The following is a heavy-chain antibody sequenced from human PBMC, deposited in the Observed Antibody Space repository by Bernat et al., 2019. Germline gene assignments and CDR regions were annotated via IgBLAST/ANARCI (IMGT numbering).Heavy chain of an antibody. J-gene: IGHJ4*01. Sequence: EVQLVESGGGLVQPGGSLRLSRAASGFTFSSYAMSWVRQAPGKGMGWVSAISSSGGSTDNADSVKGQFTITRDNSKNTLNLQMNSLRARDTAVYYCASDTLGYCTGGVCPDYWGQGTLVTVSS. V-gene: IGHV3-23*04. CDR1: GFTFSSYA. CDR3: ASDTLGYCTGGVCPDY. CDR2: ISSSGGST. D-gene: IGHD2-8*02.